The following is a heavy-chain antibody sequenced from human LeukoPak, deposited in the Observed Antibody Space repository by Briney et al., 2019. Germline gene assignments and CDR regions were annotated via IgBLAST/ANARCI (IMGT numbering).Heavy chain of an antibody. V-gene: IGHV4-59*08. CDR1: GGSISSYY. D-gene: IGHD4-11*01. CDR2: IYYSGST. J-gene: IGHJ4*02. CDR3: ARFTYDDYSNSYYIDY. Sequence: SETLSLTCTVSGGSISSYYWSRIRQPPGKGLEWIGHIYYSGSTSYNPSLRSRVTMSVDTSKNQFSLKLSSVTAADTAVYYCARFTYDDYSNSYYIDYWGQGTLVTVSS.